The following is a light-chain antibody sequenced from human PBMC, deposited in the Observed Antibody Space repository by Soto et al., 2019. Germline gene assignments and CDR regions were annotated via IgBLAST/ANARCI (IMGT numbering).Light chain of an antibody. CDR3: QQYNNWPRAT. CDR2: RTS. V-gene: IGKV3-15*01. CDR1: QTIGRN. J-gene: IGKJ4*01. Sequence: EIVLTQSPGTLSLSPGETATLSCRASQTIGRNYLAWYQQKPGQAPRLLMFRTSSRATGFPARFSGSGSGTEFNLTISSLQSEDFGVYYCQQYNNWPRATFGGGTKVDIK.